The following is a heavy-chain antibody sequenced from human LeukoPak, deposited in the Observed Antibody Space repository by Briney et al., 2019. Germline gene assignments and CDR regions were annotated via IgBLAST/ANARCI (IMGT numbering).Heavy chain of an antibody. CDR2: ISYDGSNK. CDR3: ARSRIATVDY. J-gene: IGHJ4*02. Sequence: GGSLRLSCAASGCTFSSYAMHWVRQAPGKGLEWVAVISYDGSNKYYADSVKGRFTISRDNSKNTLYLQMNSLRAEDTAVYYCARSRIATVDYWGQGTLVTVSS. CDR1: GCTFSSYA. D-gene: IGHD6-6*01. V-gene: IGHV3-30-3*01.